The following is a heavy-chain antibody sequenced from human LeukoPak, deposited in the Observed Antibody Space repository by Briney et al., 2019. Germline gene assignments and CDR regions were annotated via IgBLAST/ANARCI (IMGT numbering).Heavy chain of an antibody. V-gene: IGHV4-39*07. CDR1: GGSISSSSYY. Sequence: PSETLSLTCTVSGGSISSSSYYWGWIRQPPGKGLEWIGSIYYSGSTYYNPSLKSRVTISVDTSKNQFSLKLSSVTAADTAVYYCARSGGPVGSGSEFDYWGQGTLVTVSS. D-gene: IGHD3-10*01. J-gene: IGHJ4*02. CDR3: ARSGGPVGSGSEFDY. CDR2: IYYSGST.